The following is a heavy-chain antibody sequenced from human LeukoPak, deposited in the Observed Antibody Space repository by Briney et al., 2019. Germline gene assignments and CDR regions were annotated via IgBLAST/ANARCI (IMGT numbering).Heavy chain of an antibody. CDR3: ARNGGMPRRLDY. D-gene: IGHD3-16*01. CDR2: INPKSGDT. Sequence: ASVKVSCKASGYTFTGYYIHWVRQAPGQGLEWIGWINPKSGDTNFAQKFQDRVTMTRDTSITTTYMELSRLTSDDTAVYYCARNGGMPRRLDYWGQGTLVTVSS. CDR1: GYTFTGYY. J-gene: IGHJ4*02. V-gene: IGHV1-2*02.